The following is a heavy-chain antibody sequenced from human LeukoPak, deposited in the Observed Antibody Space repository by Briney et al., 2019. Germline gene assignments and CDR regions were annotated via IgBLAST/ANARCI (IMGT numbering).Heavy chain of an antibody. D-gene: IGHD2-2*01. J-gene: IGHJ3*02. CDR2: IYYSGST. V-gene: IGHV4-61*10. CDR3: ARVKYQLPPDAFDI. Sequence: SQTLSLTCTVCGGSISSGSYYWSWIRQPAGKGLEWIGYIYYSGSTNYNPSLKSRVTISVDTSKNQFSLKLSSVTAADTAVYYCARVKYQLPPDAFDIWGQGTMVTV. CDR1: GGSISSGSYY.